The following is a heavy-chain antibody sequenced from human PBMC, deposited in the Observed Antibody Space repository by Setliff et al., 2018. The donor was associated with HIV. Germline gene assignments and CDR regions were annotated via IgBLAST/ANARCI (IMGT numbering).Heavy chain of an antibody. CDR2: VKQDGTET. Sequence: GGSLRLSCAASGFRFRSYWMSWVRQAPGKGLESVANVKQDGTETLYVDSVKGRFTTSRDNANNLVYLQMNSLRVEDTAVYFCARWGSGSYERVFDYWGQGMLVTVSS. CDR1: GFRFRSYW. J-gene: IGHJ4*02. V-gene: IGHV3-7*01. CDR3: ARWGSGSYERVFDY. D-gene: IGHD1-26*01.